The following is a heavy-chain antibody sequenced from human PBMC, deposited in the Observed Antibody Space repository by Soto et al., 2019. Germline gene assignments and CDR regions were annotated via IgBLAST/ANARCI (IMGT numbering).Heavy chain of an antibody. CDR2: IIPVFGTT. CDR3: SISNSYGRGDF. CDR1: GGTLNSYT. J-gene: IGHJ4*02. Sequence: QVQLVQSGAEVKKPGSSVRVSCKASGGTLNSYTINWVRQAPGQGLEWMGGIIPVFGTTDYAQKLQGRVTITADQSTGTAYLVLFSLRSEDTAIYYCSISNSYGRGDFWGQGTLVTVSS. V-gene: IGHV1-69*01. D-gene: IGHD4-17*01.